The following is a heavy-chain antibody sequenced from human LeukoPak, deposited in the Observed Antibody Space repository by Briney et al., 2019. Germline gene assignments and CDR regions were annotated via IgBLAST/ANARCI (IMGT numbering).Heavy chain of an antibody. CDR1: VGSISSYY. CDR2: IFYSGST. CDR3: ARGPYYYGSGNYFGSDY. Sequence: SETLSLTCTVPVGSISSYYWSWIRAPPGEGLWWVGYIFYSGSTDYNPSLKSRVTMSVGSSKNQFYLKLTSVTAADTAVYYCARGPYYYGSGNYFGSDYWGQGTLVTVSS. V-gene: IGHV4-59*01. D-gene: IGHD3-10*01. J-gene: IGHJ4*02.